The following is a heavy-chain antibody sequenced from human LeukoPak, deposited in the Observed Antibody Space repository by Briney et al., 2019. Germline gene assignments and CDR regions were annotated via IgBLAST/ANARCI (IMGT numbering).Heavy chain of an antibody. CDR3: ARAHYGDYPEYYFDY. V-gene: IGHV1-18*01. D-gene: IGHD4-17*01. CDR1: GYTFTKYG. Sequence: ASVKVSCKASGYTFTKYGIGWLRQAPGQGLEWLGWISAYNGHTSYTEKVQDRLTMTTDTSTSTAHMELRNLRSDDTAVYYCARAHYGDYPEYYFDYWGQATLVTVSS. CDR2: ISAYNGHT. J-gene: IGHJ4*02.